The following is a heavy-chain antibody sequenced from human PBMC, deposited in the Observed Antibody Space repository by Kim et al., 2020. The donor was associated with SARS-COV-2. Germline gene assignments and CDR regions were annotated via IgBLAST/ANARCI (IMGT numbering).Heavy chain of an antibody. D-gene: IGHD3-10*01. CDR3: ARKDYGSGTDDAFDV. Sequence: DYVRGRFSISRDNVQNSLYLQMNSLRAEDTAVYYCARKDYGSGTDDAFDVWGQGTLVSVSS. V-gene: IGHV3-7*01. J-gene: IGHJ3*01.